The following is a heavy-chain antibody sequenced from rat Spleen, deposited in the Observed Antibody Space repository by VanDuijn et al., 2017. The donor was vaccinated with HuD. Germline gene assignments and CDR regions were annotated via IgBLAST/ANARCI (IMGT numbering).Heavy chain of an antibody. CDR3: ARLLGRRVSELGY. Sequence: EVELVESGGGLVQPGTSLKLSCVASGFTFSDHYMAWVRQAPTKGLEWVASISYDGTATYYRDSVKGRFTISRDNAKSTLYLQMDSLRSEDTATYYCARLLGRRVSELGYWGQGVMVTVSS. D-gene: IGHD1-11*01. CDR2: ISYDGTAT. CDR1: GFTFSDHY. V-gene: IGHV5-7*01. J-gene: IGHJ2*01.